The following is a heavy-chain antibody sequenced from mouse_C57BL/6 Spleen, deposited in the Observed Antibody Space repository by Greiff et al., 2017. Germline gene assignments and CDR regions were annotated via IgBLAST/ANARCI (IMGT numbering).Heavy chain of an antibody. J-gene: IGHJ4*01. D-gene: IGHD2-4*01. Sequence: QVQLQQPGAELVKPGASVKVSCKASGYTFTSYWMHWVKQRPGQGLEWIGRIHPSDSDTNYNQKFKGKDTLTVDKSSSTAYMQISSLTSEDSAVYYCAIDYDYPYYDAMDYWGQGTSVTGSA. CDR2: IHPSDSDT. CDR3: AIDYDYPYYDAMDY. V-gene: IGHV1-74*01. CDR1: GYTFTSYW.